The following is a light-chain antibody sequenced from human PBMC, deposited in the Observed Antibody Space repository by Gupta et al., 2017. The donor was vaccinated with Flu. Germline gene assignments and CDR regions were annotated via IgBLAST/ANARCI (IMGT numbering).Light chain of an antibody. CDR3: QSYDISLRGWV. CDR2: GNT. CDR1: SSNVGAGYD. V-gene: IGLV1-40*01. Sequence: QSVLTQPPSVSGAPGQRVTISCSGSSSNVGAGYDVHWYQQLPGTAPKLLIYGNTNRPSGVPDRFPGSKSGTSASLAIAGLQAEDEAEYYCQSYDISLRGWVFGGGTKLTVL. J-gene: IGLJ3*02.